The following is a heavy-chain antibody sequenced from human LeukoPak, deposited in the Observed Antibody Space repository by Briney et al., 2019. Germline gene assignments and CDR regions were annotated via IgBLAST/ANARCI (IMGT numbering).Heavy chain of an antibody. D-gene: IGHD3-22*01. CDR2: IYTSGST. CDR3: AGIDYYDSSGVPFDW. J-gene: IGHJ4*02. Sequence: SETLSLTCTVSGGSISSYYWSWIRQPPGKGLEWIGRIYTSGSTNYNPSLKSRVTMSVDTSKNQFSLKLSSVTAADTAVYYCAGIDYYDSSGVPFDWWGQGTLVTVSS. CDR1: GGSISSYY. V-gene: IGHV4-4*07.